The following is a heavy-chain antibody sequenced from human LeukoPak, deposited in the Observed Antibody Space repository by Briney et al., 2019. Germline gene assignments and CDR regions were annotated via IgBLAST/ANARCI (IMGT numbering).Heavy chain of an antibody. CDR2: INPNSGGT. J-gene: IGHJ6*04. CDR3: ARGSYHGSGRDRFNYYYGMGV. CDR1: GYTFTGYY. V-gene: IGHV1-2*04. D-gene: IGHD3-10*01. Sequence: GALVKVSCKASGYTFTGYYMHWVRQAPGQGLEWMGWINPNSGGTNYAQKFQGWVTMTRDTSISTAYMELSRLRSDDTAVYYCARGSYHGSGRDRFNYYYGMGVWGKGTTVTVSS.